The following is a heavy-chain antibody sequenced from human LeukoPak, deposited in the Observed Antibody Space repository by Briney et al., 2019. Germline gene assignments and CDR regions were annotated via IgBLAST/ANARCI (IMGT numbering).Heavy chain of an antibody. CDR3: AKDNYGDYVSPGDY. CDR2: ISWNSGSI. Sequence: GGSLRLSCAASGFTFDDYAMHWVRQAPGKGLEWVSGISWNSGSIGYADSVKGRFTISRDNAKNSLYLQMNSLRAEDTALYYCAKDNYGDYVSPGDYWGQGTLVTVSS. J-gene: IGHJ4*02. CDR1: GFTFDDYA. V-gene: IGHV3-9*01. D-gene: IGHD4-17*01.